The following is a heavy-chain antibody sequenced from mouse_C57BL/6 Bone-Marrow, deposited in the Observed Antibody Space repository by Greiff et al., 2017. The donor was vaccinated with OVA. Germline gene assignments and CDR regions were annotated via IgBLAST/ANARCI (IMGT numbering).Heavy chain of an antibody. V-gene: IGHV5-16*02. CDR2: INYDGSST. Sequence: EVKLVESEGGLVQPGSSMKLSCTASGFTFSDYYMAWVRQVPEKGLEWVANINYDGSSTYYLDSLKSRFIISRDNAKNNLDLQMSHLKSEDTAMYYCARPNMVTHFADWGKGTLVTVSA. CDR1: GFTFSDYY. CDR3: ARPNMVTHFAD. D-gene: IGHD2-1*01. J-gene: IGHJ3*01.